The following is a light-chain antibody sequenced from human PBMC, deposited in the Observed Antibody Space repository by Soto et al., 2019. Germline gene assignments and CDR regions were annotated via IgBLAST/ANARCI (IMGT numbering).Light chain of an antibody. Sequence: AIQLTQAPSSLSASVGDRVTFTCRASQDIGSALAWYQQKSGKAPKLLIYDAANLESGVPPRFSGSGSGTQFTLTISSLQPEDCATYYCQQFNSYPHTLGQWTKLEI. CDR3: QQFNSYPHT. V-gene: IGKV1-13*02. CDR1: QDIGSA. CDR2: DAA. J-gene: IGKJ2*01.